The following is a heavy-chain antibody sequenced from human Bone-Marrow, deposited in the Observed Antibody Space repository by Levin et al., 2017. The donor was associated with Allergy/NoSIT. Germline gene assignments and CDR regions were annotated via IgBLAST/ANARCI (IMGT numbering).Heavy chain of an antibody. Sequence: GGSLRLSCSASGFNLSSYWMHWVRQAPGKGLVWVSRINRDGSSTSYADSVKGRFTISRDNAKNTLYLQMNSLRAEDTSVYYCARDRVTTNWYFDLWSRGTLVTVSS. CDR3: ARDRVTTNWYFDL. CDR1: GFNLSSYW. V-gene: IGHV3-74*01. CDR2: INRDGSST. D-gene: IGHD4-17*01. J-gene: IGHJ2*01.